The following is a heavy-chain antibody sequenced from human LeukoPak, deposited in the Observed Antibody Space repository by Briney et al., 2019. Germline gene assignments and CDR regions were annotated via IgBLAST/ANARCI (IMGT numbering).Heavy chain of an antibody. CDR3: ARAVDYRNYFDY. V-gene: IGHV4-31*01. D-gene: IGHD4-11*01. J-gene: IGHJ4*02. Sequence: PSQTLSLTCTVSGDSMTRGGYYWRWVRQHPGKGLEWIGFIYHSGTTFYNPSLEGQAAISVDTSQNQFSLKLTSVTAADTAVYYCARAVDYRNYFDYWGQGTLVTVSS. CDR1: GDSMTRGGYY. CDR2: IYHSGTT.